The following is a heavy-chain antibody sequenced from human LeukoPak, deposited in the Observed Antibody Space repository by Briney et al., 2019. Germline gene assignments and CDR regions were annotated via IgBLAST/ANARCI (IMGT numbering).Heavy chain of an antibody. V-gene: IGHV1-69*04. D-gene: IGHD3-10*01. CDR3: AIRDGSGSYFEFDP. Sequence: GASVKVSCKASGGTFSSYAISWVRQAPGQGLEWMGRIIPILGIANYAQKFQSRVTITADKSTSTAYMELSSLRSEDTAVYYCAIRDGSGSYFEFDPWGQGTLVTVSS. J-gene: IGHJ5*02. CDR2: IIPILGIA. CDR1: GGTFSSYA.